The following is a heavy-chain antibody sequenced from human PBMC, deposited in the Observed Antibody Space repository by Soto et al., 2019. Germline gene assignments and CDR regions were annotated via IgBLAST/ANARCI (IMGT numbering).Heavy chain of an antibody. CDR3: ARGLLWPSSSPLGYYGMDV. Sequence: SLNVSCKASGGTFSSYAISWVRQAPGQGLEWMGGIIPIFGTANYAQKFQGRVTITADESTSTAYMELSSLRSEDTAVYYCARGLLWPSSSPLGYYGMDVWGQGTTVTVSS. CDR1: GGTFSSYA. V-gene: IGHV1-69*13. D-gene: IGHD6-6*01. CDR2: IIPIFGTA. J-gene: IGHJ6*02.